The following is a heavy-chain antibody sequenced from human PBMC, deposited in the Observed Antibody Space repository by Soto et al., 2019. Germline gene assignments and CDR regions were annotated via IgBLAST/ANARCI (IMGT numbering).Heavy chain of an antibody. V-gene: IGHV4-59*01. D-gene: IGHD4-4*01. CDR1: GGSISSYY. CDR2: IYYSGST. CDR3: ARVSDYSNYVRYYYYGMDV. Sequence: KPSETLSLTCTVSGGSISSYYWSWIRQPPGKGLEWIGYIYYSGSTNYNPSLKSRVTISVDTSKNQFSLKLSSVTAADTAVYYCARVSDYSNYVRYYYYGMDVWGQGTTVTVFS. J-gene: IGHJ6*02.